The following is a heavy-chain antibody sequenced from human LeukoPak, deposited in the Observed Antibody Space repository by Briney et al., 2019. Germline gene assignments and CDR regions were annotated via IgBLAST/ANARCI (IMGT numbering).Heavy chain of an antibody. CDR3: AKELGQWLVRRDFDY. D-gene: IGHD6-19*01. CDR2: ICGSGAYT. V-gene: IGHV3-23*01. J-gene: IGHJ4*02. CDR1: AFTFSSYD. Sequence: GGALRLSCAASAFTFSSYDMSWVRQAPGRGLGWGSAICGSGAYTYYADSVKGRFTISRDNSKNTLYLQLNSLRAEDTAVYYCAKELGQWLVRRDFDYWGQGTLVTVSS.